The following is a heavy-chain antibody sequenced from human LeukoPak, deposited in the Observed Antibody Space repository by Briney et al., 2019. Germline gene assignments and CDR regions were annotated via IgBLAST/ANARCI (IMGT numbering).Heavy chain of an antibody. J-gene: IGHJ4*02. Sequence: SETLSLTCTVSGGSISSSSYYWSWIRQPPGKGLEWIGYIYYSGSTNYNPSLKSRVTISVDTSKNQFSLKLSSVTAADTAVYYCARGSYDILTGYYRLVYFDYWGQGTLVTVSP. D-gene: IGHD3-9*01. CDR3: ARGSYDILTGYYRLVYFDY. CDR1: GGSISSSSYY. CDR2: IYYSGST. V-gene: IGHV4-61*01.